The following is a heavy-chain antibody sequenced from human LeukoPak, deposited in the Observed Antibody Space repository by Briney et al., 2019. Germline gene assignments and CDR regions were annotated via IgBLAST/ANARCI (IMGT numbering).Heavy chain of an antibody. V-gene: IGHV5-51*01. J-gene: IGHJ4*02. CDR1: GYSFTTYW. CDR3: ARQGGSYLGQLLDY. CDR2: IYPGDSDT. D-gene: IGHD5-12*01. Sequence: GVSLKISCQGSGYSFTTYWIGWVRQLPGKGLEWMGIIYPGDSDTRYSPSFQRKVTISADKSISTAYLQWSSLKASDTAMYYCARQGGSYLGQLLDYWGQGTLVTVSS.